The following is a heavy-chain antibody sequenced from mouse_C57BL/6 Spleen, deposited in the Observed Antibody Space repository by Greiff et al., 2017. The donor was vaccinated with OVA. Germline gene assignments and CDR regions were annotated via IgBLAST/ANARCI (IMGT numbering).Heavy chain of an antibody. CDR2: IHPNSGST. Sequence: QVQLQQPGAELVKPGASVKLSCKASGYTFTSYWMHWVKQRPGQGLEWIGMIHPNSGSTNYNEKFKNKATLTVDKSSSTAYMQLRSMTSEDAAVYCCAGGLRRVLDYWGQGTTLTVSS. CDR1: GYTFTSYW. D-gene: IGHD2-4*01. J-gene: IGHJ2*01. V-gene: IGHV1-64*01. CDR3: AGGLRRVLDY.